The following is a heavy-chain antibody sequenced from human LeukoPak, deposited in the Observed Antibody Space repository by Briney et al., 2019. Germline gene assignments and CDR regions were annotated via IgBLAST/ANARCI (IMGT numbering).Heavy chain of an antibody. CDR2: IRDSGEA. CDR3: ARDRAANQDWVEFDP. V-gene: IGHV3-30*02. J-gene: IGHJ5*02. D-gene: IGHD3/OR15-3a*01. CDR1: GVTFSTYG. Sequence: GGSLRLSCAASGVTFSTYGMHWVRQAPGKGLEWVGLIRDSGEAFYADFARGRFAISRDESENTLYLQMNSLRVEDTAVYFCARDRAANQDWVEFDPWGQGTPVIVSS.